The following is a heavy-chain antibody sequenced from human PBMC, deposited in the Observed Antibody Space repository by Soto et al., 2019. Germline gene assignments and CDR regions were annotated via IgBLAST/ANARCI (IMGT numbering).Heavy chain of an antibody. D-gene: IGHD1-26*01. CDR2: INHSGSA. V-gene: IGHV4-34*01. CDR3: ARGLISGSHYSGGWYYFDS. J-gene: IGHJ4*02. Sequence: QVQLQQWGAGLLKPSETLSLTCAVYGGSFSGYIWTWIRQTPGKGLQWNGQINHSGSANYNPSLKSRVTISVHTSNSQFSLELSSVTAADTAVYYCARGLISGSHYSGGWYYFDSWGQGTQVTVSS. CDR1: GGSFSGYI.